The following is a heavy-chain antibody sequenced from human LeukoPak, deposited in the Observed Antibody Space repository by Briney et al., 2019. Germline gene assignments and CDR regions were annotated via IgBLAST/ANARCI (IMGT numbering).Heavy chain of an antibody. CDR1: GYTFTSYY. CDR3: ARLGVLPGYDSSGYYFSEIDY. CDR2: INPSGGST. V-gene: IGHV1-46*01. Sequence: ASVKVSCKASGYTFTSYYMHWVRQAPGQGLEWMGIINPSGGSTSYAQKFQGRVTMTRDMSTSTVYMELSSLRSEDTAVYYCARLGVLPGYDSSGYYFSEIDYWGQGTLVTVSS. J-gene: IGHJ4*02. D-gene: IGHD3-22*01.